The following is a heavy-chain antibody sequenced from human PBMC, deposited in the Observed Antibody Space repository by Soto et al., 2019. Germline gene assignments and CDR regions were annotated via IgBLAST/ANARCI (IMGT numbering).Heavy chain of an antibody. J-gene: IGHJ6*02. CDR1: GGSISSYY. Sequence: LSLTCTVSGGSISSYYWSWIRQPPGKGLEWIGQNNYSGSTNYNPSLKSRVTISVDTSKNQFSLKLSSVTAADTAVYYCARDLVALIVGAGGSPYYYYGMDVWGQGTTVTVSS. V-gene: IGHV4-59*01. D-gene: IGHD1-26*01. CDR2: NNYSGST. CDR3: ARDLVALIVGAGGSPYYYYGMDV.